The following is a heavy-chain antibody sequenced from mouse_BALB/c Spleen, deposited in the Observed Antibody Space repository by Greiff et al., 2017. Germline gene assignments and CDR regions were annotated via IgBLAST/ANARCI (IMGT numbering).Heavy chain of an antibody. CDR1: GFTFSDYY. Sequence: EVKLVESGGGLVKPGGSLKLSCAASGFTFSDYYMYWVRQTPEKRLEWVATISDGGSYTYYPDSVKGRFTISRDNAKNNLYLQMSSLKSEDTAMYYCARYDWYYAMDYWGQGTSVTVSS. J-gene: IGHJ4*01. CDR3: ARYDWYYAMDY. D-gene: IGHD2-14*01. CDR2: ISDGGSYT. V-gene: IGHV5-4*02.